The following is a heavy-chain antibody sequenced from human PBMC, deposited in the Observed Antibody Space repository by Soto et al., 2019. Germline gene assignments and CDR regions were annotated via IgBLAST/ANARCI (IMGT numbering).Heavy chain of an antibody. CDR2: ISGSGGST. CDR1: GLTFSNYA. V-gene: IGHV3-23*01. CDR3: AKGDSGYRYSDTYYFDY. J-gene: IGHJ4*02. Sequence: EVQLLESGGDLIQPGGSLRLSCAASGLTFSNYAMNWVRQAPGKGLEWVSAISGSGGSTHYADSEKGRFTISRDNYKNTLYLQMNSLRAEDTDIYYCAKGDSGYRYSDTYYFDYWGQGPLVTVSS. D-gene: IGHD5-18*01.